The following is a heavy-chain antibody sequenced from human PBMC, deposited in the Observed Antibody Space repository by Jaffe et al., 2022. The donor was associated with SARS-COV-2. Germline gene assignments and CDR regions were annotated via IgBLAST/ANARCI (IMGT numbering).Heavy chain of an antibody. J-gene: IGHJ4*02. V-gene: IGHV3-9*01. Sequence: EVQLVESGGGLVQPGRSLRLSCAASGFTFDDYAMHWVRQAPGKGLEWVSGISWNSGSIGYADSVKGRFTISRDNAKNSLYLQMNSLRAEDTALYYCAKDRPDDGGDYFDYWGQGTLVTVSS. CDR2: ISWNSGSI. CDR3: AKDRPDDGGDYFDY. CDR1: GFTFDDYA. D-gene: IGHD1-1*01.